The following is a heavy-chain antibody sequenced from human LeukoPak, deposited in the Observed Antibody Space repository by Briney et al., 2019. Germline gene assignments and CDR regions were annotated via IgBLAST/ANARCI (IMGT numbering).Heavy chain of an antibody. CDR2: IYYSGST. V-gene: IGHV4-39*01. J-gene: IGHJ4*02. CDR3: ARAPYGPEDY. CDR1: GGTISSSGYN. D-gene: IGHD3-16*01. Sequence: SETVSLTCTVSGGTISSSGYNWSWIRQPPGKGLEWIGSIYYSGSTYYNPSLKSRVTISVDTSKNQFSLKLSSVTAADTAVYYCARAPYGPEDYWGQGTLVTVSS.